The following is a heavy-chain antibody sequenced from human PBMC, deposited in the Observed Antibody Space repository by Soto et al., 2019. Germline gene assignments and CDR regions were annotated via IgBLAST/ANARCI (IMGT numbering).Heavy chain of an antibody. D-gene: IGHD2-15*01. V-gene: IGHV3-30*03. Sequence: GGSLRLSCAASGVSFNSYDMHWVRQAPGKWPEWVAIISYDGSNTYYSDSVRGRFTISRDNSKDTLYLQMHSLRSEDTAIYYCARISRYCSGGDCHAWGQGTQVTVPS. J-gene: IGHJ5*02. CDR2: ISYDGSNT. CDR3: ARISRYCSGGDCHA. CDR1: GVSFNSYD.